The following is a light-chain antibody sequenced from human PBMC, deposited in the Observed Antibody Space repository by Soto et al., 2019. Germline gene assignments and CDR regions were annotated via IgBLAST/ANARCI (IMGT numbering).Light chain of an antibody. Sequence: DIQLTQSPSFLSASVGDRVTITCRATQGISTYLAWYQQNPGKAPKLLIYTASTLQSGVPSRFSGSGSGTESTPTISSLRPEDFATYYSQQLKSYPLTFGGGTKVEIK. V-gene: IGKV1-9*01. CDR2: TAS. CDR1: QGISTY. J-gene: IGKJ4*01. CDR3: QQLKSYPLT.